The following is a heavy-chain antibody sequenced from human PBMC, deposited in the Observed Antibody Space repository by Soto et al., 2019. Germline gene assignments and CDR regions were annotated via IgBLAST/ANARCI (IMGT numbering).Heavy chain of an antibody. CDR2: IYPGDSDT. V-gene: IGHV5-51*01. Sequence: GESLKISCKGSGYSFTSYWMGWVRQMPGKGLEWMGIIYPGDSDTRYSPSFQGQVTISADKSISTAYLQWSSLKASDTAMYYCARGDFPPYYGMDVWGQGTTVTVSS. J-gene: IGHJ6*02. CDR1: GYSFTSYW. D-gene: IGHD3-16*01. CDR3: ARGDFPPYYGMDV.